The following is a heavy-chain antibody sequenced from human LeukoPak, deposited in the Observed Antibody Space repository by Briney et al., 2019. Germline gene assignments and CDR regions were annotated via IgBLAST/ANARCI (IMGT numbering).Heavy chain of an antibody. J-gene: IGHJ6*02. CDR1: GFTVSNNY. CDR2: IYSGGST. CDR3: ARTNRCLLMDV. V-gene: IGHV3-66*01. D-gene: IGHD2-8*01. Sequence: GGSLRLSCAASGFTVSNNYMSWVRQVPGKGLEWGSVIYSGGSTYYADSVQGRFTISRDNSKNTLYPQMNSLRAEDTAVYYCARTNRCLLMDVWGQGTTVTVSS.